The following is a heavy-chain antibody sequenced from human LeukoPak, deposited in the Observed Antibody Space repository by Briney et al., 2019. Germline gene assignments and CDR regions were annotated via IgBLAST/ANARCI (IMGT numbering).Heavy chain of an antibody. V-gene: IGHV1-2*06. D-gene: IGHD6-25*01. CDR3: ARDPGSSGDY. CDR1: GYTFTAYY. Sequence: ASVKVSCXASGYTFTAYYTHWVRQAPGQGLEWMGRINPNSGGTNYAQKFQGRVIMTRDTTSGTAYMELNSLRSDDTAVYYCARDPGSSGDYWGQGTLVTVSS. J-gene: IGHJ4*02. CDR2: INPNSGGT.